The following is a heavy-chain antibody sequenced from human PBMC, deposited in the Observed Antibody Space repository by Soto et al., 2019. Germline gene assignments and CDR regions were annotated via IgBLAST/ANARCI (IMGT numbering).Heavy chain of an antibody. CDR2: IYFRGNT. V-gene: IGHV4-31*03. Sequence: SETLSLTCSVSGDSISRIDYYWTWIRQHPEKGLEWIGNIYFRGNTYYSPSLESRLTISVDTSKNQFSLKLTSVTAADTAVYYCAREGGSYDSGGYLIRGAFAIWGQGTMVTVSS. CDR3: AREGGSYDSGGYLIRGAFAI. CDR1: GDSISRIDYY. D-gene: IGHD3-22*01. J-gene: IGHJ3*02.